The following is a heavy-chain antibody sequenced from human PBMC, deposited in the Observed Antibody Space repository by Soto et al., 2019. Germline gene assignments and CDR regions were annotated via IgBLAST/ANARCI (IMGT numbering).Heavy chain of an antibody. Sequence: QVQLVQSGAEVKKPGASVKVSCKASGYTFTGYYMHWVRQAPGQGLEWMGWINPNSGGTNYAQKFQGRVTMTRDTSLSTAYMELSRLRSDDTAVYYCARDRSYYYDSSGYYLVWGQGTLVTVSS. J-gene: IGHJ4*02. D-gene: IGHD3-22*01. CDR2: INPNSGGT. V-gene: IGHV1-2*02. CDR3: ARDRSYYYDSSGYYLV. CDR1: GYTFTGYY.